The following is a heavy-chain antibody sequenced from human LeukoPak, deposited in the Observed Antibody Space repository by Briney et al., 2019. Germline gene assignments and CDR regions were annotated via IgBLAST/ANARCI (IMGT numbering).Heavy chain of an antibody. Sequence: GESLKISCKGSGYSFTSYWIGWVRQMPGKGLVWMGIIYPGDSDTRYSPSFQGQVTISADKSISTAYLQWSSMKASDTAMYYCARHRADTASDYWGQGTLVTVSS. J-gene: IGHJ4*02. CDR1: GYSFTSYW. CDR3: ARHRADTASDY. V-gene: IGHV5-51*01. D-gene: IGHD5-18*01. CDR2: IYPGDSDT.